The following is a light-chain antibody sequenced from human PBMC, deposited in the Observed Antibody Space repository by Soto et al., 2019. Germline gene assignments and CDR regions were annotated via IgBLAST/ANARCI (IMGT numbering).Light chain of an antibody. CDR3: HQRSNWPPFT. CDR2: DAS. V-gene: IGKV3-11*01. Sequence: PGERATLCCRASQSISDFLAWYQQKPGQAPRLLIYDASKRATDIPDRFIGSGSGTDFTLTISSLEPEDFAVYYCHQRSNWPPFTFGGGTKVDIK. J-gene: IGKJ4*01. CDR1: QSISDF.